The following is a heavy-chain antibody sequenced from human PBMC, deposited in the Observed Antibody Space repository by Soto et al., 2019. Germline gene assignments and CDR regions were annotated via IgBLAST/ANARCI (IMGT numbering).Heavy chain of an antibody. J-gene: IGHJ4*02. V-gene: IGHV1-2*02. D-gene: IGHD2-2*01. Sequence: ASVKVSCKASGYTFTGYYMHWVRQAPGQGLEWMGWISHDSGGTNYAQKFQGRVTMTRDTSITTAYMELSSLRSDDTAVYFFARDSGYCTSTSCYYFDSWGQGSQVTVSS. CDR2: ISHDSGGT. CDR3: ARDSGYCTSTSCYYFDS. CDR1: GYTFTGYY.